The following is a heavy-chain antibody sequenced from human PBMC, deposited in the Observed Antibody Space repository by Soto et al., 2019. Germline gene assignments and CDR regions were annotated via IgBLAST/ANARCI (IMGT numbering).Heavy chain of an antibody. V-gene: IGHV6-1*01. J-gene: IGHJ4*02. CDR1: AASVSSNSAA. CDR2: TYYRSKWYN. CDR3: ARGELMRWLQNYSDY. Sequence: SPTLSLTCAISAASVSSNSAAWNWIRQSPSRGLEWLGRTYYRSKWYNDYAVSVKSRITINPDTSKNQFSLQLNSVTPEDTAVYYCARGELMRWLQNYSDYLCQGTLVAVSS. D-gene: IGHD5-12*01.